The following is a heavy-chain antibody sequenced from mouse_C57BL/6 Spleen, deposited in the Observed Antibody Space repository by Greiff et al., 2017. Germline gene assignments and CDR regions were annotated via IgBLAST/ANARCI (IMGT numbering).Heavy chain of an antibody. CDR1: GYTFTDYE. CDR3: TRSRLTT. J-gene: IGHJ2*01. CDR2: IDPETGGT. Sequence: QVTLKESGAELVRPGASVTLSCKASGYTFTDYEMHWVKQTPVHGLEWIGAIDPETGGTAYNQKFKGKAILTADKSSSTAYMELRSLTSEDSAVYYCTRSRLTTWGQGTTLTVSS. D-gene: IGHD1-1*01. V-gene: IGHV1-15*01.